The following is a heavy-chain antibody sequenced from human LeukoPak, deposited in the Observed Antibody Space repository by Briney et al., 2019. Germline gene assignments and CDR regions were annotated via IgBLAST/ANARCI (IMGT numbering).Heavy chain of an antibody. Sequence: GRSLRLSCAASGFTFSSYAMHWVRQAPGKGLEWVAVISCDGSNKYYADSVKGRFTISRDNSKNTLYLQMNSLRAEDTAVYYCARAGLMGAFDIWGQGTMVTVSS. V-gene: IGHV3-30-3*01. CDR2: ISCDGSNK. CDR3: ARAGLMGAFDI. J-gene: IGHJ3*02. D-gene: IGHD2-8*01. CDR1: GFTFSSYA.